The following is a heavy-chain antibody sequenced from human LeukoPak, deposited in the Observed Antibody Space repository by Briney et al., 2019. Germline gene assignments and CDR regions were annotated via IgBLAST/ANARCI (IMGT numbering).Heavy chain of an antibody. V-gene: IGHV3-23*01. CDR3: AKLLSDQSGWYLDY. CDR2: ISGSGGST. Sequence: GGSLRLSCAASGFTFDTYAMSWVRQAPGKGLEWVSAISGSGGSTYYADSVKGRFTISKDNSKNTLYLQMNSLRAEDTAVYYCAKLLSDQSGWYLDYWGQGTLVTVSS. D-gene: IGHD6-19*01. CDR1: GFTFDTYA. J-gene: IGHJ4*02.